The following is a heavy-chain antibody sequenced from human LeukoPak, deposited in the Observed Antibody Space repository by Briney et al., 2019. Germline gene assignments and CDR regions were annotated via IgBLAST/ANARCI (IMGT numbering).Heavy chain of an antibody. Sequence: SETLSLTCAVYGGSFSGYYWNWIRQPPGKGLEWIGEINHSGSTNYNPSLKSRVTISVDTSKNQFSLKLSSVTAADTAVYYCARSKIWDYYYGMDVWGKGTTVTVSS. J-gene: IGHJ6*04. V-gene: IGHV4-34*01. CDR3: ARSKIWDYYYGMDV. CDR1: GGSFSGYY. D-gene: IGHD3-16*01. CDR2: INHSGST.